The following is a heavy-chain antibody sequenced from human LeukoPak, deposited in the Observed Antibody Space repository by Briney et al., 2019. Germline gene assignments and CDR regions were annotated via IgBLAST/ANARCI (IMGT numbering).Heavy chain of an antibody. V-gene: IGHV4-4*07. CDR3: ARDRGWFGDIEAFDI. CDR1: GGSISSYY. J-gene: IGHJ3*02. Sequence: SETLSLTCTVSGGSISSYYWSWIRQPAGKGLEWIGRIYTSGSTNYNPSLKSRVTISVDKSKNQFSLKLSSVTAADTAVYYCARDRGWFGDIEAFDIWGQGTMVTVSS. D-gene: IGHD3-10*01. CDR2: IYTSGST.